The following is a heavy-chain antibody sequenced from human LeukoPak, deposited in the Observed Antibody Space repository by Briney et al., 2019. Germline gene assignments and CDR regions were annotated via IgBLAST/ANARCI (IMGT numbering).Heavy chain of an antibody. D-gene: IGHD3-10*01. CDR3: AKEGKGVLLWCGESYGMDV. J-gene: IGHJ6*02. CDR2: ISYDGSNK. CDR1: GFTFSSYA. V-gene: IGHV3-30*04. Sequence: PGRSLRLSCAASGFTFSSYAMHWVRQAPGKGLEWVAVISYDGSNKYYADSVKGRFTISRDNSKNTLYLQMNSLRAEDTAVYYCAKEGKGVLLWCGESYGMDVWGQGTTVTVSS.